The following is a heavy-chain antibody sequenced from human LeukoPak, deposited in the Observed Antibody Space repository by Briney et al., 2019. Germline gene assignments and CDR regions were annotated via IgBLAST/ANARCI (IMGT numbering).Heavy chain of an antibody. CDR3: ARCEVMITFGGVIVPPDY. CDR2: ISGSGGST. CDR1: GFTFSSYA. V-gene: IGHV3-23*01. D-gene: IGHD3-16*02. Sequence: GGSLRLSCAASGFTFSSYAMSWVRQAPGKGLEWVSAISGSGGSTYYADSVKGRFTISRDNSKNTLYLQMNSLRAEDTAVYYCARCEVMITFGGVIVPPDYWGQGTLVTVS. J-gene: IGHJ4*02.